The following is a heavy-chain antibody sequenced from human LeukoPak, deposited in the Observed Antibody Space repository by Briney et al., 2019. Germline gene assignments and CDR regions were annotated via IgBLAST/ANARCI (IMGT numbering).Heavy chain of an antibody. Sequence: GGSLRLSCAASGFTFSNFALHWVRQAPGKGLEWVAVMSHDGRNIFYADSVKGRFTISRDNSNNTLYLQMNSLRAEDTAVYYCAKDRLYGSGSYSDYWGQGTLVTVSS. J-gene: IGHJ4*02. V-gene: IGHV3-30*04. D-gene: IGHD3-10*01. CDR2: MSHDGRNI. CDR3: AKDRLYGSGSYSDY. CDR1: GFTFSNFA.